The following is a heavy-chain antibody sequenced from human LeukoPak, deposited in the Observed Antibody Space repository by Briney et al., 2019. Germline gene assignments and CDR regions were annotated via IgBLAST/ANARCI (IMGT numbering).Heavy chain of an antibody. CDR2: IIPIFGTA. J-gene: IGHJ5*02. CDR1: GGTFSSYA. V-gene: IGHV1-69*05. CDR3: ARTHYYGSRPNWFDP. Sequence: GASVKVSCKASGGTFSSYAISWVRQAPGRGLEWMGGIIPIFGTANYAQKFQGRVTITTDESTSTAYMELSSLRSEDTAVYYCARTHYYGSRPNWFDPLGQGTLVTVSS. D-gene: IGHD3-10*01.